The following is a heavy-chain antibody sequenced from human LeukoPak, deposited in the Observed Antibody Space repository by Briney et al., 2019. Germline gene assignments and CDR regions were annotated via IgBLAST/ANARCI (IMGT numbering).Heavy chain of an antibody. CDR2: INPSGGST. CDR1: GYTFTSYY. Sequence: ASVKVSCKASGYTFTSYYMHWVRQAPGQGLEWMGIINPSGGSTSYAQKFQDRVTMTRDMSTSTVYMELSSLRSEDTAVYYCARGYGGMGDAFDIWGQGTMVTVSS. CDR3: ARGYGGMGDAFDI. V-gene: IGHV1-46*01. J-gene: IGHJ3*02. D-gene: IGHD4-23*01.